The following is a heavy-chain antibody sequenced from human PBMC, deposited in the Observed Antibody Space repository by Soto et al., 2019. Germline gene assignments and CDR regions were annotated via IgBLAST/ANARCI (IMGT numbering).Heavy chain of an antibody. D-gene: IGHD2-21*02. Sequence: PGESLKISCKGSGYSFTSYWIGWVRQMPGKGLEWMGIIYPGDSDTRYSPSFQGQVTISADKSISTAYLQWSSLKASDTAMYFCSALAYCGGDCYSAFDYWGQGTLVTVSS. V-gene: IGHV5-51*01. J-gene: IGHJ4*02. CDR3: SALAYCGGDCYSAFDY. CDR2: IYPGDSDT. CDR1: GYSFTSYW.